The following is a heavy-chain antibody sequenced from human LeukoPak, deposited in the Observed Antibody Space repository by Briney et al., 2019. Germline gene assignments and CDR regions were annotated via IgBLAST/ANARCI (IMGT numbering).Heavy chain of an antibody. D-gene: IGHD3-3*01. J-gene: IGHJ6*02. CDR3: AKEGASITIFGVAPGGMDV. CDR2: ISGSGGSA. V-gene: IGHV3-23*01. CDR1: GFTFTSYA. Sequence: QTGGSLRLSCAASGFTFTSYAMSWVRQAPGRGLEWVSGISGSGGSAYYADYVKGRVTISRDNSKNTLYLQMTSLRAEDTAAYYCAKEGASITIFGVAPGGMDVWGQGTTVTVTS.